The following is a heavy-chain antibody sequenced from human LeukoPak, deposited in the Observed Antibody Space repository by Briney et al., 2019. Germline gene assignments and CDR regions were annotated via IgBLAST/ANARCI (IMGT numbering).Heavy chain of an antibody. D-gene: IGHD6-25*01. Sequence: SETLSLTCAVYGGSFSGYYWSWIRQPPGKGLEWIGEINHSGSTNYNPSLKSRVTISVDTSKNQFSLKLSSVTAADTAVYYCARGFLALKRYYMDVWGKGTTATVSS. CDR2: INHSGST. CDR1: GGSFSGYY. V-gene: IGHV4-34*01. CDR3: ARGFLALKRYYMDV. J-gene: IGHJ6*03.